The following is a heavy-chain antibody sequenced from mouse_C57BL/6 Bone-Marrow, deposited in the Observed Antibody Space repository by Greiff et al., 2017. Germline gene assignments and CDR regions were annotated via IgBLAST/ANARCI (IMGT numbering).Heavy chain of an antibody. V-gene: IGHV1-63*01. J-gene: IGHJ2*01. CDR3: ARLEPYYFDY. CDR2: IYPGGGYT. Sequence: QVQLQQSGAELVRPGTSVKMSCKASGYTFTNYWIGWAKQRPGHGLEWIGDIYPGGGYTTYNEKFKGKATLTADKSSSTAYMQFSSLTSEDSAIYYCARLEPYYFDYWGQGTTLTVSS. CDR1: GYTFTNYW.